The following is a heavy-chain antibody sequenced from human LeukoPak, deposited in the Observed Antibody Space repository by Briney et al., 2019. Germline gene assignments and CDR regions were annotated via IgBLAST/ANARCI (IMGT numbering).Heavy chain of an antibody. CDR2: ISAYNGNT. CDR1: LYTFTSYG. Sequence: ASVKDSCKASLYTFTSYGLSGVRQAPGQGLEWMGWISAYNGNTNYSQKLQGRVTMTTDTSPSTAYMELRSLRSDDTAVYYCARSTGPRGGNWFDPWGQGTLVTVSS. J-gene: IGHJ5*02. V-gene: IGHV1-18*01. CDR3: ARSTGPRGGNWFDP. D-gene: IGHD1-1*01.